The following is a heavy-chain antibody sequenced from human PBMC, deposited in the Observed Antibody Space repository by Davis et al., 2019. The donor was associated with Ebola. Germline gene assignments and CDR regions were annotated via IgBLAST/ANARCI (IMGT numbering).Heavy chain of an antibody. CDR3: NTGTRNKVDRGY. CDR2: IRSKAYGGTT. V-gene: IGHV3-49*03. D-gene: IGHD5-12*01. CDR1: GFTFSEYA. J-gene: IGHJ1*01. Sequence: GGSLRLSCTASGFTFSEYAMSWFRQAPGKGLEWVGVIRSKAYGGTTEYAASVKGRFTISRDASKNTLYLQMNSLKTEDTALYYCNTGTRNKVDRGYWGRGTLVTVSS.